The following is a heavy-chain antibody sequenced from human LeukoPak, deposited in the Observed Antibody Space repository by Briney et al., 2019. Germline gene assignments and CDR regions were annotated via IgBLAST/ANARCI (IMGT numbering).Heavy chain of an antibody. CDR3: ARGPDYDILADYFDY. CDR2: ISYDGSNK. V-gene: IGHV3-30*04. CDR1: GFTFSRYG. D-gene: IGHD3-9*01. J-gene: IGHJ4*02. Sequence: GRSLRLSCAASGFTFSRYGMHWVRQAPGKGLEWVTAISYDGSNKYYADSVRGRFTISRDNSKNTLFLQMNSLRPEDTAVYYCARGPDYDILADYFDYWGQGTLVTVSS.